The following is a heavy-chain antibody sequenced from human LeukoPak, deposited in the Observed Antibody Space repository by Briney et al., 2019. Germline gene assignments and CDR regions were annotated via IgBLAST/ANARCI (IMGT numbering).Heavy chain of an antibody. Sequence: AAVRVSCKAAGGTFTSYAFNWVRQAPGQGLEWMGRIIPVFDIADYAQKFQGRVTISAARSTGTAYMELSSLRSDDTAVYYCATYGDESAHFDYWGQGTLVTVSS. CDR2: IIPVFDIA. V-gene: IGHV1-69*04. J-gene: IGHJ4*02. CDR1: GGTFTSYA. CDR3: ATYGDESAHFDY. D-gene: IGHD4-17*01.